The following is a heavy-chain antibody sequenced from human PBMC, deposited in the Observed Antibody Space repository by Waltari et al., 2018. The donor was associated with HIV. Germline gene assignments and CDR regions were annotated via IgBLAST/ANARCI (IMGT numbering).Heavy chain of an antibody. CDR2: IGTYNGNA. V-gene: IGHV1-18*01. J-gene: IGHJ4*02. D-gene: IGHD4-17*01. CDR3: ARSHCAVTSCGSIDY. Sequence: QVQLVQSGAQVKKPGASVKVSCKASGYPFTTYGITWVRQAPGQGLEWLGWIGTYNGNADFAPKTQVRIHLTIDTSTSTAYMELTSLRSDDTAVYYCARSHCAVTSCGSIDYWGRGTLVTVSS. CDR1: GYPFTTYG.